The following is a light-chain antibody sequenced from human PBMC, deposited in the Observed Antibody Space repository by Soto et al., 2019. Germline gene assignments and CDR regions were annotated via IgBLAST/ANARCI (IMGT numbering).Light chain of an antibody. Sequence: DIQMTQSPSTLSGSVGDRVTITCRASQTISSWLAWYQQKPGKAPKLLIYKASTLKSGVPSRFSGSGSGTEFTLNISSLQHDDFANYYCQHYNSYSEAVDQGTKVALK. J-gene: IGKJ1*01. CDR1: QTISSW. CDR3: QHYNSYSEA. CDR2: KAS. V-gene: IGKV1-5*03.